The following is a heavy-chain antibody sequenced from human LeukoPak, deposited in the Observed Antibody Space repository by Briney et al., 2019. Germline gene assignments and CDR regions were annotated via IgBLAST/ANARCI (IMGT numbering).Heavy chain of an antibody. J-gene: IGHJ3*02. CDR1: GFTFSDYS. V-gene: IGHV3-48*01. D-gene: IGHD1-14*01. CDR2: ISSVGSTM. CDR3: ANLKPPAPDGLDI. Sequence: GGSLRLSCAASGFTFSDYSMNWVRQAPGKGLEWVSYISSVGSTMYYADSVKGRFTISRDNAKNSVYLQMDSLRAEDTAVYYCANLKPPAPDGLDIWGQGTMITVSS.